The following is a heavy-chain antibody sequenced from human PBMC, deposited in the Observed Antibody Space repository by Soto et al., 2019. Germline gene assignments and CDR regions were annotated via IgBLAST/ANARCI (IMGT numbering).Heavy chain of an antibody. CDR2: FDPEDGET. D-gene: IGHD3-22*01. CDR1: GYTLTELS. Sequence: ASVKVSCKVSGYTLTELSMHWVRQAPGKGLEWMGGFDPEDGETIYAQKFQGRVTMTEDTSTDTAYMGLSSLRSEDTAVYYCATLHPTNYYDSSGSLTRHFDYWGQGTLVTVSS. J-gene: IGHJ4*02. CDR3: ATLHPTNYYDSSGSLTRHFDY. V-gene: IGHV1-24*01.